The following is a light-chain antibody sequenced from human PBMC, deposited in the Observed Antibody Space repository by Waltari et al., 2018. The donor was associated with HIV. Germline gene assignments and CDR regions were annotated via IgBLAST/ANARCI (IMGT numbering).Light chain of an antibody. CDR1: QDVSSY. CDR3: QQYYTYPQT. J-gene: IGKJ1*01. Sequence: AIRMTQSPSSFSASTGDRVTITCRASQDVSSYVAWYQQTPGKAPKLLIYAASTLQSGVPSRFSGSGSGTDFTLTISCLQSEDFATYYCQQYYTYPQTFGQGTRVEIK. V-gene: IGKV1-8*01. CDR2: AAS.